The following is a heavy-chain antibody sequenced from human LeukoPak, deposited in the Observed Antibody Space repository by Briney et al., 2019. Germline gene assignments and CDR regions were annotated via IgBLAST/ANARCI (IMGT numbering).Heavy chain of an antibody. CDR2: IKKDGSEK. Sequence: GGSLRLSCAASGFIFSSYWMSWVRQAPGKGLEWVANIKKDGSEKYCVDSVKGRFTISRDKTKNSLYLQMNSLRAEDTAVYYCGRDMDVWGQGTKVTVSS. V-gene: IGHV3-7*04. CDR1: GFIFSSYW. J-gene: IGHJ6*02. CDR3: GRDMDV.